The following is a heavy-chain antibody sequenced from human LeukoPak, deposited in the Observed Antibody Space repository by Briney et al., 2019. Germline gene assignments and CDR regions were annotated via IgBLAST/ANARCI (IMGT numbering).Heavy chain of an antibody. CDR1: GGSISSYY. D-gene: IGHD4-23*01. J-gene: IGHJ4*02. Sequence: PSETLSLTCTVSGGSISSYYWSWIRQPPGKGLEWIGYIYYSGSTNYNPSLKSRVTISVDTSKNQFSLKLSSVTGADTAVYYCARVSLNSYGGVFYFDYWGQGTLVTVSS. CDR3: ARVSLNSYGGVFYFDY. V-gene: IGHV4-59*08. CDR2: IYYSGST.